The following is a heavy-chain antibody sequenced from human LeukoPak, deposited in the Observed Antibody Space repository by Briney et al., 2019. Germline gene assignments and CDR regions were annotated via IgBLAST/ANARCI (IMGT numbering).Heavy chain of an antibody. CDR3: ARGLWYYYDSSGYYRTPSRGFGY. V-gene: IGHV4-34*01. CDR1: VGSFSGYY. J-gene: IGHJ4*02. Sequence: PSETLSLTCAVYVGSFSGYYWSWIRQPPGKGLEWIGEINHSGSTNYNPSLKSRVTISVDTSKNQFSLKPSSVTAADTAVYYCARGLWYYYDSSGYYRTPSRGFGYWGQGTLVTVSS. D-gene: IGHD3-22*01. CDR2: INHSGST.